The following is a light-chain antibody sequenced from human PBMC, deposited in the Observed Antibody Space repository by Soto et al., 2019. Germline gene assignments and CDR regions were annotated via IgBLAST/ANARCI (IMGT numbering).Light chain of an antibody. J-gene: IGKJ4*01. CDR1: QSISRY. Sequence: DIQMTQSPSSLSASVGDRVTITCRASQSISRYLNWYQQKPGKAPKLLIYAASSLQSWVTSRFSGSGSGTDFTLTITSMQPEDFATYYCQQSYSSLPLTFGGGTKVEIK. CDR2: AAS. CDR3: QQSYSSLPLT. V-gene: IGKV1-39*01.